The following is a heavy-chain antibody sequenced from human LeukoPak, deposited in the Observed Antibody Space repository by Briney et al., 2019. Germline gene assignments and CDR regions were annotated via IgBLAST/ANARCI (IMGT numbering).Heavy chain of an antibody. Sequence: PSETLSLTCTVSGGSISSYYWSWIRQPPGKGLEWIGYIYYSGSTNYNPSLKSRVTISVDTSKNQFSLKLSSVTAADTAVYYCAGLATMVREVISAGYFDYWGQGTLVTVSS. D-gene: IGHD3-10*01. J-gene: IGHJ4*02. CDR3: AGLATMVREVISAGYFDY. CDR2: IYYSGST. CDR1: GGSISSYY. V-gene: IGHV4-59*08.